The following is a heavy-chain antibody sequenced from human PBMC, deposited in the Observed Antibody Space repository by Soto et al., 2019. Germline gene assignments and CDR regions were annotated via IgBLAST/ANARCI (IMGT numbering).Heavy chain of an antibody. D-gene: IGHD5-12*01. Sequence: SETLSVTCTVSGGSIGRYYWSWIRLPPGKGLEWIGYVSYSGGTNYNPSLKGRITISLDTSKTQFSLKLSSATAADTALYFCASVEASAGNLAPYYFDSWGQGTLVTVSS. J-gene: IGHJ4*02. CDR2: VSYSGGT. CDR3: ASVEASAGNLAPYYFDS. V-gene: IGHV4-59*01. CDR1: GGSIGRYY.